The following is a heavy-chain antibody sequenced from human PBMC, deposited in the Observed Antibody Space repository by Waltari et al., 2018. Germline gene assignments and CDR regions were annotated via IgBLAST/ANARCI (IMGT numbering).Heavy chain of an antibody. J-gene: IGHJ6*02. D-gene: IGHD4-17*01. Sequence: QVQLQQWGAGLLKPSENLSLTCAVYGGSFSGSYWSWSPQPPGKGLEWIGEISHSGSTNYNPSLKSRVTISVDTSKNQFSLKLSSVTATDTAVYYCARPTVTYYYYYYGLDVWGQGTTVTVSS. CDR1: GGSFSGSY. CDR3: ARPTVTYYYYYYGLDV. V-gene: IGHV4-34*01. CDR2: ISHSGST.